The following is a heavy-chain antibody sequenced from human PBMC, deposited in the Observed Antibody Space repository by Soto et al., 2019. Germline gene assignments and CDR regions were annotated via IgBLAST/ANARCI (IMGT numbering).Heavy chain of an antibody. CDR3: ARGQEYYDYVWGSYRPNFDY. V-gene: IGHV1-2*04. J-gene: IGHJ4*02. CDR1: GYTFTGYY. Sequence: ASVTVSCKASGYTFTGYYMHWVRQAPGQGLEWMGWINPNSGGTNYAQKFQGWVTMTRDTSISTAYMELSRLRSDDTAVYYCARGQEYYDYVWGSYRPNFDYWGQGTLVTVSS. D-gene: IGHD3-16*02. CDR2: INPNSGGT.